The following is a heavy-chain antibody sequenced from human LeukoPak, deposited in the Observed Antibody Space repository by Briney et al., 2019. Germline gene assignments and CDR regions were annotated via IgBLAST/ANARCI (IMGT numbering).Heavy chain of an antibody. CDR3: ARDSYYYGMDV. Sequence: GGSLRLSCAASGFTVSSSYMYWVRQAPGKGLEWVSFFYRGDSTYYAESVRGRFTISRDNSKNTLYLLMNSLIPEDTAVYYCARDSYYYGMDVWGQGTTVTVSS. CDR2: FYRGDST. J-gene: IGHJ6*02. V-gene: IGHV3-53*01. CDR1: GFTVSSSY.